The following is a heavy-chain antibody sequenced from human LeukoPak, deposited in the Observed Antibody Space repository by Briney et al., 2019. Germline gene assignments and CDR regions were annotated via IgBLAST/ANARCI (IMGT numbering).Heavy chain of an antibody. J-gene: IGHJ3*02. CDR1: GGSISSGGYY. V-gene: IGHV4-30-2*01. D-gene: IGHD3-22*01. CDR3: ARAIISGYHAFDI. CDR2: IYHSGST. Sequence: SQTLSLTCTVSGGSISSGGYYWSWIRQPPGKGLEWIGYIYHSGSTYYNPSLKSRVTISVDTSKNQFSLKLSSVTAADTAVYYCARAIISGYHAFDIWGQGTMVTVSS.